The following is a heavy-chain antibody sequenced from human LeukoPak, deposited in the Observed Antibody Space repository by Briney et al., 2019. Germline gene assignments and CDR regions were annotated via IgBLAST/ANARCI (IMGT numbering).Heavy chain of an antibody. J-gene: IGHJ4*02. D-gene: IGHD1-26*01. V-gene: IGHV3-21*01. CDR3: ARDGQWETALDY. CDR2: ISSSSYI. CDR1: GFTFSSYS. Sequence: PGGSLRLSCAASGFTFSSYSMNWVRQAPGKGLEWVSSISSSSYIYYVDSVKGRFTISRDNAKNSLYLQMNSLRAEDTAVYYCARDGQWETALDYWGQGTLVTVSS.